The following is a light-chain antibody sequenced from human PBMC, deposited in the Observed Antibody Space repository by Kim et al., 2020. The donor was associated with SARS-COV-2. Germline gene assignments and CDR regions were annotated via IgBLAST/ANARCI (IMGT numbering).Light chain of an antibody. CDR3: CSYAGSSTSVV. CDR2: EVS. J-gene: IGLJ2*01. V-gene: IGLV2-23*02. Sequence: QSITISGTGTSSDVGSYHLVSWYQQHPDKAPKLMIYEVSKRPSGVSNRFSGSKSGNTASLTISGLQAEDEADYYCCSYAGSSTSVVFGGGTQLTVL. CDR1: SSDVGSYHL.